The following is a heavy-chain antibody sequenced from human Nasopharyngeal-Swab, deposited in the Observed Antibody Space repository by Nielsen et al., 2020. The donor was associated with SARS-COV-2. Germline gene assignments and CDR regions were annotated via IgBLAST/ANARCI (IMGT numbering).Heavy chain of an antibody. CDR3: ATSPEPSSGWFRGLNWFDP. V-gene: IGHV4-39*07. CDR1: GGSISTVNYY. CDR2: VHNSGKT. Sequence: SETLSLTCTVSGGSISTVNYYWAWIRQPPGKGLEWIGSVHNSGKTYYNTSLQSRVTISTDTSNNQFSLRLTSVTAADTAVYYCATSPEPSSGWFRGLNWFDPWGQGTLVTVSS. D-gene: IGHD6-19*01. J-gene: IGHJ5*02.